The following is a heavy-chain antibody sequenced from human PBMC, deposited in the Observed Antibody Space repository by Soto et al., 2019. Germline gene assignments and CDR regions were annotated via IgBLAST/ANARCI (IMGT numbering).Heavy chain of an antibody. Sequence: SETLSLTCTVSGGSISSSSYYWGWIRQPPGKGLEWIGSIYYSGSTYYNPSLKSRVTISVDTSKNQFSLKLSSVTAADTAVYYCARDGMVATESGWFDPWGQGTLVTVSS. CDR2: IYYSGST. V-gene: IGHV4-39*07. D-gene: IGHD5-12*01. CDR3: ARDGMVATESGWFDP. J-gene: IGHJ5*02. CDR1: GGSISSSSYY.